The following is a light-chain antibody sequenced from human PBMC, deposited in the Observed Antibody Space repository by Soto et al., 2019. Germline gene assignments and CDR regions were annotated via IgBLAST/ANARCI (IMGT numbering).Light chain of an antibody. V-gene: IGKV3-11*01. J-gene: IGKJ1*01. CDR1: QSVSNF. Sequence: EIVLTQSPATLSLSPGERATLSCRASQSVSNFFAWYQQKPGQAPRLLIYDASSRATGIPARFSGSGSGTEFPPTISSLEHEDFAVYYCQQRSNWPVTFGQGTKVEI. CDR3: QQRSNWPVT. CDR2: DAS.